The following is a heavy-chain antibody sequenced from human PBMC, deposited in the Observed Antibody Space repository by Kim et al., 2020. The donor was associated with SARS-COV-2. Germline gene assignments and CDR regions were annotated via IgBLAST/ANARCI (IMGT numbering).Heavy chain of an antibody. D-gene: IGHD6-6*01. CDR3: ATAYSSSVVGTTSDYYYY. CDR2: IYSGGST. CDR1: GFTVSSNN. Sequence: GGSLRLSCAASGFTVSSNNMTWVRQAPGKGLEWVSVIYSGGSTYYAASVKGRFTISRDNYKNTLFLQMNSLRTDDTAVYYCATAYSSSVVGTTSDYYYY. J-gene: IGHJ6*03. V-gene: IGHV3-53*01.